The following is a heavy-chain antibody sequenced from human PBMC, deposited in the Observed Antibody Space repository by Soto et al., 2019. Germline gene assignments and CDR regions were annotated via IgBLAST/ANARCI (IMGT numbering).Heavy chain of an antibody. D-gene: IGHD5-12*01. J-gene: IGHJ4*02. CDR1: GGSLSGYY. CDR3: ARGQEGVVATH. CDR2: VKDGGHT. Sequence: QVQLQQWGAGLLKPSETLSLNCAVTGGSLSGYYWSWIRQPPGKGLEWIGEVKDGGHTNYSPSLRGRVTISSYTSNNHFSLRLNSVTAADTGVYYCARGQEGVVATHWDQGSLVTVSS. V-gene: IGHV4-34*01.